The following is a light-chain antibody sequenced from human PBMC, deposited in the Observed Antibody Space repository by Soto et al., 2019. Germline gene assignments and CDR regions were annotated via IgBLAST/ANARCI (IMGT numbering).Light chain of an antibody. CDR2: KAS. V-gene: IGKV1-5*03. Sequence: DIQMTQSPSTLSASVGDRVTITCRASQSIGSWLAWYQQKPGKAPKLLIYKASNFESGVPSRFSGSGSGTEFTLTISSLQPDDFATYHCQQYNTYSRTFGQGTKVEIK. CDR3: QQYNTYSRT. J-gene: IGKJ1*01. CDR1: QSIGSW.